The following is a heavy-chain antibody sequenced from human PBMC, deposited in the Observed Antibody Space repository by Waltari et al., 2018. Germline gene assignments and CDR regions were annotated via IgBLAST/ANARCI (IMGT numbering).Heavy chain of an antibody. CDR2: IEARGNT. CDR3: AKGAGPPWFDP. J-gene: IGHJ5*02. Sequence: QVQLQESGPGLVKPSESVSLTCTVSGDSINSGNYFWSWIRQPAGKGLEWIGRIEARGNTNYSPSLRSRVTISVDPSQNQFSLQLRSGTAAGTAVYYCAKGAGPPWFDPWGQGVMVTVSS. V-gene: IGHV4-61*02. CDR1: GDSINSGNYF.